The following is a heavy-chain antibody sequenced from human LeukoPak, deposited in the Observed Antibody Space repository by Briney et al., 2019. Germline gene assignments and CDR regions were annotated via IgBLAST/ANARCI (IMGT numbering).Heavy chain of an antibody. CDR2: INFSSGII. V-gene: IGHV3-23*01. CDR3: AKFSSWHTVAFDF. CDR1: GLIFSSYP. Sequence: GGSLRLSCATSGLIFSSYPMSWVRQAPGKGLQWVSTINFSSGIIYYADSVKGRLTISRDNSKSTLYLQMNSLRAEDTGVYYCAKFSSWHTVAFDFWGHGTLVTVSS. D-gene: IGHD6-19*01. J-gene: IGHJ5*01.